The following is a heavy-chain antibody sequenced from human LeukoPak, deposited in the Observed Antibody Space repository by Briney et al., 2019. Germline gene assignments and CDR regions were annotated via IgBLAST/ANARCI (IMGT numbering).Heavy chain of an antibody. CDR2: ISYDGSNK. CDR1: GFTFSSYA. D-gene: IGHD1-26*01. V-gene: IGHV3-30*04. J-gene: IGHJ4*02. CDR3: AKDEGGSPY. Sequence: PGRSLRLSCAASGFTFSSYAMHWVRQAPGKGLEWVAVISYDGSNKYYADSVKGRFTISRDNSKNTLYLQMNSLRAEDTAVYYCAKDEGGSPYWGQGTLVTVSS.